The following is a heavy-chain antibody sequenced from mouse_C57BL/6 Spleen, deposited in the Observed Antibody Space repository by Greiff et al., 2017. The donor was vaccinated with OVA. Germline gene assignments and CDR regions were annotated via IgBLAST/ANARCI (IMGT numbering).Heavy chain of an antibody. Sequence: DVKLVESEGGLVQPGSSMKLSCTASGFTFSDYYMAWVRQVPEKGLEWVANINYDGSSTYYLDSLKSRFIISRDNAKNILYLQMSSLKSEDTATYYCARDITTVVGGAMDYWGQGTSVTVSS. V-gene: IGHV5-16*01. CDR1: GFTFSDYY. D-gene: IGHD1-1*01. CDR2: INYDGSST. CDR3: ARDITTVVGGAMDY. J-gene: IGHJ4*01.